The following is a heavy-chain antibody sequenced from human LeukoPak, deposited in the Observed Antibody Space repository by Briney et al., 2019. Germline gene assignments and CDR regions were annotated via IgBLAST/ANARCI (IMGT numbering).Heavy chain of an antibody. J-gene: IGHJ4*02. D-gene: IGHD3-22*01. CDR2: IWYDGSNK. CDR3: ARDVYYDSSGYNYFDY. V-gene: IGHV3-33*01. CDR1: GFTFSSYG. Sequence: GSLRLSCAASGFTFSSYGMHWVRQAPGKELEWVAVIWYDGSNKYYADSVKGRFTISRDNSKNTLYLQMNSLRAEDTAVYYCARDVYYDSSGYNYFDYWGQGTLVTVSS.